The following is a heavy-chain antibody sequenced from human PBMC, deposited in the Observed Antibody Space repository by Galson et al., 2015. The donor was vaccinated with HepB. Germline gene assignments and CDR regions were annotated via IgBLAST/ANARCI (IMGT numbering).Heavy chain of an antibody. J-gene: IGHJ6*03. CDR2: IYPGDSDT. D-gene: IGHD6-13*01. CDR1: GYSFTSYW. CDR3: ARHVGYSSSWSELDYYYYYMDV. Sequence: QSGAEVKKPGESLKISCKGSGYSFTSYWIGWVRQMPGKGLEWMGIIYPGDSDTRYSPSFQGQVTISADKSISTAYLQWSSLKASDTAMYYCARHVGYSSSWSELDYYYYYMDVWGKGTTVTVSS. V-gene: IGHV5-51*01.